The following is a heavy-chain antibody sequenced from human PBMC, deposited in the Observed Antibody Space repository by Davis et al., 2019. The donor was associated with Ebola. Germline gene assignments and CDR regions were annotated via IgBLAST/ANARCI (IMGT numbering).Heavy chain of an antibody. CDR2: LSGGSGTT. Sequence: GESLKISCVASGFTFTSHAMSWVRQAPGKGLEWVSALSGGSGTTHYADSVKGRFTISRDNSKNMLYLQMNRLRDDDTAVYYCVSQLSIFGVVRWGQGTLVTVSS. V-gene: IGHV3-23*01. CDR1: GFTFTSHA. CDR3: VSQLSIFGVVR. J-gene: IGHJ4*02. D-gene: IGHD3-3*02.